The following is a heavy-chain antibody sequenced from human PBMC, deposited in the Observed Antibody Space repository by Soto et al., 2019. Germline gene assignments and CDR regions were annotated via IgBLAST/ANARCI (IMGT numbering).Heavy chain of an antibody. D-gene: IGHD6-19*01. J-gene: IGHJ4*02. CDR3: ARSSGWALDY. V-gene: IGHV4-61*01. CDR2: IYYSGST. Sequence: QVQLQESGPGLVKPSETLSLTCTVSGGSVSSGSYYWSWIRQPPGKGLEWIGYIYYSGSTNYNPSLKSRVTISVDTSKNQCSLKLSSVTAADTAVYYCARSSGWALDYWGQGTLVTVSS. CDR1: GGSVSSGSYY.